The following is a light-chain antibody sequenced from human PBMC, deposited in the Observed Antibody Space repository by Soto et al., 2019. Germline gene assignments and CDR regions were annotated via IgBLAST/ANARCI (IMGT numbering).Light chain of an antibody. Sequence: QSVLTQPASVSGSPGQSITISCAGTNSDVGGYNYVSWYQQHPGKAPKLIIHDVSNRPSGISNRFSGSKSGNTASLTISGLQAEDEADYFCCSYTSGSTLVVFGGGTKLTVL. J-gene: IGLJ2*01. CDR1: NSDVGGYNY. CDR3: CSYTSGSTLVV. V-gene: IGLV2-14*03. CDR2: DVS.